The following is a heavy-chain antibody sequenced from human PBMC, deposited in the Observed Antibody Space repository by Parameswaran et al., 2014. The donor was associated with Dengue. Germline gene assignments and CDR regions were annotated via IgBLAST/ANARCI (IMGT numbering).Heavy chain of an antibody. CDR2: MNPNSGNT. D-gene: IGHD6-19*01. J-gene: IGHJ3*02. CDR3: ARGYGSSLPRAFDI. V-gene: IGHV1-8*01. Sequence: WVRQAPGQGLEWMGWMNPNSGNTGYAQRFQGRVTMTKNTSISTAYMELSGLRSEDTAVYYCARGYGSSLPRAFDIWGPGTMVTVSS.